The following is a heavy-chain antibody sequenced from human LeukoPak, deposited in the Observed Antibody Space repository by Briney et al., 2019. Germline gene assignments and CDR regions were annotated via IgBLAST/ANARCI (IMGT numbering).Heavy chain of an antibody. J-gene: IGHJ3*02. CDR3: ARAARTLFGVFIIAAFDI. D-gene: IGHD3-3*01. CDR2: IIPILAAT. Sequence: SVKVSCKASGYTFTSYYMHWVRQAPGQGLEWMGGIIPILAATHYAQKFQGRVTITADESTSTAYMELSSLKSDDTAVYYCARAARTLFGVFIIAAFDIWGQGTMVTVSS. V-gene: IGHV1-69*13. CDR1: GYTFTSYY.